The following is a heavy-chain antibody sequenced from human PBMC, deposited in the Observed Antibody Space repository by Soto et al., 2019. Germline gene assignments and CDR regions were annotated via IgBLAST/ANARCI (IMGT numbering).Heavy chain of an antibody. Sequence: TVKVYSKGSGFTFVSSAVHWVRQAKGKRLEWIGWIVVGSGNTNYAQRFQERVTITRDMSTSTAYMELSSLRSEDTAFYYCAAAQDCTNDICYKDFQHWGQGTLVTVSS. D-gene: IGHD2-8*01. CDR3: AAAQDCTNDICYKDFQH. CDR1: GFTFVSSA. V-gene: IGHV1-58*01. J-gene: IGHJ1*01. CDR2: IVVGSGNT.